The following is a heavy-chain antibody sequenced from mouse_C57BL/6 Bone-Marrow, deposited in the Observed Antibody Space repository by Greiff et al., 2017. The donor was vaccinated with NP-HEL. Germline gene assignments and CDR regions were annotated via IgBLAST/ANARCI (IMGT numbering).Heavy chain of an antibody. Sequence: VQLVESGAELAKPGASVKLSCKASGYTFTSYWMHWVKQRPGQGLEWIGYINPSSGYTKYNQKFKDKATLTADKSSSTAYMQLSSLTYEDSAVYYCARITTVGDWYFDVWGTGTTVTVSS. CDR1: GYTFTSYW. D-gene: IGHD1-1*01. J-gene: IGHJ1*03. V-gene: IGHV1-7*01. CDR2: INPSSGYT. CDR3: ARITTVGDWYFDV.